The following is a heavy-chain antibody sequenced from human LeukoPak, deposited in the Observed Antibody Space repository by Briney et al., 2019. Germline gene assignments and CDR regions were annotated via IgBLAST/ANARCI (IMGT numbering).Heavy chain of an antibody. CDR1: GYSFTSYC. Sequence: GESLKISCKGSGYSFTSYCIGWVRQMPGKGLEWMGIIYPGDSDTRYSPSFQGQVTISADKSISTAYLQWSSLKASDTAMYYCARGVVPAAIPYYGMDVWGQGTTVTVSS. CDR2: IYPGDSDT. D-gene: IGHD2-2*01. J-gene: IGHJ6*02. V-gene: IGHV5-51*01. CDR3: ARGVVPAAIPYYGMDV.